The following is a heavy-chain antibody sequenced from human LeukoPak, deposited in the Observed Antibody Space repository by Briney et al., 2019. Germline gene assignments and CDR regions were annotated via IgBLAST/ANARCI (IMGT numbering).Heavy chain of an antibody. CDR2: ITNDGSST. J-gene: IGHJ1*01. CDR1: GLTFSSHW. D-gene: IGHD3-22*01. CDR3: ARETFRYYDSSGYEYFQH. V-gene: IGHV3-74*01. Sequence: GGSLRLSCAASGLTFSSHWMHWVRQAPGKGLVWVSRITNDGSSTTYADSVKGRFTISRDNAKNMLYLQMNSLRAEDTAVYYCARETFRYYDSSGYEYFQHWGQGTLVTVSS.